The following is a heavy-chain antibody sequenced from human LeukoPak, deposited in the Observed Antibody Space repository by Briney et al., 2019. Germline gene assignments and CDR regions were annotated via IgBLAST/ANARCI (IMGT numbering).Heavy chain of an antibody. Sequence: GGSLRLSCAASGFTFSSYEMNWVRQAPGKGLEWVSYISSSGSTIYYADSVKGRFTISRDNAKNSLYLQMNSLGAEDTAVYYCASGRGIYCSGGSCSYFDYWGQGTLVTVSS. D-gene: IGHD2-15*01. V-gene: IGHV3-48*03. CDR1: GFTFSSYE. J-gene: IGHJ4*02. CDR3: ASGRGIYCSGGSCSYFDY. CDR2: ISSSGSTI.